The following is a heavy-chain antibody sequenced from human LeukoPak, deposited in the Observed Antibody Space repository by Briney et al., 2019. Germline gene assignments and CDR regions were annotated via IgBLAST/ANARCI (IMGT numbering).Heavy chain of an antibody. CDR3: ARTPYYDSSGYYYGY. CDR1: GYTFTSYA. J-gene: IGHJ4*02. V-gene: IGHV1-3*01. CDR2: INAGNGNT. D-gene: IGHD3-22*01. Sequence: ASVKVSCKAAGYTFTSYAMHWVRQAAGQRLEWMGWINAGNGNTKYSQKFQGRVTITRDTSASTAYMELSSLRSEDTAVYYCARTPYYDSSGYYYGYWGQGTLVTVSS.